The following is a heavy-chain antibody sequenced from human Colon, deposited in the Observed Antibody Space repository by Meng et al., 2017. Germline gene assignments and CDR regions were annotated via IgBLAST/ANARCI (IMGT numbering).Heavy chain of an antibody. D-gene: IGHD6-19*01. J-gene: IGHJ3*01. CDR1: GFTFSTSV. CDR2: ISNDGSAT. Sequence: GGSLRLSCVASGFTFSTSVMHWVRQAPGKGLEWVAGISNDGSATHYADLVKGRVTVSRDNSRNTMFLQMDSLRPEDTAVYLCAREGHSSGHCGSFDVWGQGTLVT. CDR3: AREGHSSGHCGSFDV. V-gene: IGHV3-30*03.